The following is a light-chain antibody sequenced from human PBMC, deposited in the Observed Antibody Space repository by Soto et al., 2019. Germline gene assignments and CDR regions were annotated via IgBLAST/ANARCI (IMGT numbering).Light chain of an antibody. CDR3: SSYTSSSSYV. CDR2: DVS. Sequence: QSALTQPASVSGSPGQSIAISCTGTSSDVGAYNSVSWYQQYPGKAPKLMIYDVSNRPSGVSNRFSGSKSGSTASLTISGLQAEDEADYYCSSYTSSSSYVFGSGTKVTVL. V-gene: IGLV2-14*01. J-gene: IGLJ1*01. CDR1: SSDVGAYNS.